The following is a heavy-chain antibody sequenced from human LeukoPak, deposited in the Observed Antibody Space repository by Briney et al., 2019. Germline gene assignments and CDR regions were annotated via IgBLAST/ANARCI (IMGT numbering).Heavy chain of an antibody. CDR1: GFTFSSYA. J-gene: IGHJ4*02. CDR2: ISGSGGIT. Sequence: GGSLRLSCAASGFTFSSYAMSWVRQAPGKGLEWVSAISGSGGITYYADSVKGRFTISRDNSKNTLYLQMNSLRAEDTAVYYCAKVEMGSGSYYNDYWGQGTLVTVSS. V-gene: IGHV3-23*01. CDR3: AKVEMGSGSYYNDY. D-gene: IGHD3-10*01.